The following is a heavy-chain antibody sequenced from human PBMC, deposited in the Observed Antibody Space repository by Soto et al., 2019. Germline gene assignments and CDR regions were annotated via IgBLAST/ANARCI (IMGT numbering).Heavy chain of an antibody. Sequence: ASVKVSCKASGYTFTSYDINWVRQATGQGLEWMGWMNPNSGNTGYAQKLQGRVTMTTDTSTSTAYMELRSLRSDDTAVYYCARVPRDYYDSSGSVDYWGQGTLVTVSS. V-gene: IGHV1-8*01. CDR2: MNPNSGNT. J-gene: IGHJ4*02. CDR1: GYTFTSYD. D-gene: IGHD3-22*01. CDR3: ARVPRDYYDSSGSVDY.